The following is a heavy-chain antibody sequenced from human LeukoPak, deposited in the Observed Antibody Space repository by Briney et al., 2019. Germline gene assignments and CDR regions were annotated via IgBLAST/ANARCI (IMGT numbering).Heavy chain of an antibody. Sequence: GGSLRLSCVASVLSFKTDGMHWVRQAPGKGPEWVAFIRHDGSLIYYAESAKGRFTISRDNSKNTLYLQMNSLRPDDTAVYYCARGDDYGSNTRLTKFNWFDPWGQGSLVTVSS. D-gene: IGHD4/OR15-4a*01. CDR2: IRHDGSLI. V-gene: IGHV3-30*02. J-gene: IGHJ5*02. CDR1: VLSFKTDG. CDR3: ARGDDYGSNTRLTKFNWFDP.